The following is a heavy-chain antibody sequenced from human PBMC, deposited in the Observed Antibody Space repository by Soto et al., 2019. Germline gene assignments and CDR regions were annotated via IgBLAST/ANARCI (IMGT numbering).Heavy chain of an antibody. Sequence: GESLKISCHGSGYAFSGYWISWVRQMPWKGLEWMGIIYPGDSDTRYSPSFQGQVTISVDKSITTAYLQWSSLKAPDTAMYYCARGYCTATICDPWFDPWGQGTLVTVSS. D-gene: IGHD2-8*02. CDR3: ARGYCTATICDPWFDP. CDR1: GYAFSGYW. J-gene: IGHJ5*02. V-gene: IGHV5-51*01. CDR2: IYPGDSDT.